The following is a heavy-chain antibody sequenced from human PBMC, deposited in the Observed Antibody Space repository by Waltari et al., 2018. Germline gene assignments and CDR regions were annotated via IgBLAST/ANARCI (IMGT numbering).Heavy chain of an antibody. CDR3: ARGSIGTLYSVTAVYLDY. D-gene: IGHD5-12*01. Sequence: QVQLQQWGAGLLKPSETLSLTCAVYGGSFSGYYWSWIRQPPGKGLEWIGESNHSGDTNYNPSLKSRVTISVDASKIQCSLELSSVTAADTAVYYCARGSIGTLYSVTAVYLDYWGQGTLVTVSS. CDR1: GGSFSGYY. J-gene: IGHJ4*02. V-gene: IGHV4-34*01. CDR2: SNHSGDT.